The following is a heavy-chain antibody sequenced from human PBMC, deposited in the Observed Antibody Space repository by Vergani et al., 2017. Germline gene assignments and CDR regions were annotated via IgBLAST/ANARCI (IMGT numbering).Heavy chain of an antibody. CDR1: GYTFSTYY. CDR3: ARGDYGILTGYRY. V-gene: IGHV1-46*03. CDR2: INPSGGHT. D-gene: IGHD3-9*01. J-gene: IGHJ4*02. Sequence: QVQVVQSGAEVKKSGASVKVSCKTSGYTFSTYYMHWVRQAPGQGLEWMGIINPSGGHTNYAQKFQGRVTMTRDTSTSTDYMELSSLRSEDTAIYYCARGDYGILTGYRYWGQGTLVTVSA.